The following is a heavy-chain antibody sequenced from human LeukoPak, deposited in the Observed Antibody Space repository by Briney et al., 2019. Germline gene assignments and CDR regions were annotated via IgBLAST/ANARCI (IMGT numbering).Heavy chain of an antibody. V-gene: IGHV4-38-2*02. J-gene: IGHJ6*03. CDR1: GYSITSGYH. CDR2: IYHSGNI. D-gene: IGHD6-19*01. CDR3: ARARGGWPNSHMDV. Sequence: SETLSLTCTVSGYSITSGYHWGWIRQPPGKGLEWIGNIYHSGNIYYNTALKSRLTISVDTSENQFSLNLSSVTATDTAVYYCARARGGWPNSHMDVWGKGTTVTVSS.